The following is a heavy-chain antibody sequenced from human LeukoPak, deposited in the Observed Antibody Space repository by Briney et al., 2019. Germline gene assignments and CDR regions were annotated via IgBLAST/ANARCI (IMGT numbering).Heavy chain of an antibody. D-gene: IGHD3-10*01. Sequence: GGSLRLSCAASGFAASGFTFSTSGMHWVRQAPGKGLEWVAFIRYDGFNKYYADSVKGRFTISRDDSKNTLYLQMNSPRAEDTAVYYCARSPRFGELLWHWFDPWGQGTLVTVSS. CDR1: GFTFSTSG. CDR3: ARSPRFGELLWHWFDP. V-gene: IGHV3-30*02. J-gene: IGHJ5*02. CDR2: IRYDGFNK.